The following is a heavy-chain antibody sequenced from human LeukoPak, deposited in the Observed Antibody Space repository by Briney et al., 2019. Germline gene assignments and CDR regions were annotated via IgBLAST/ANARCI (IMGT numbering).Heavy chain of an antibody. D-gene: IGHD2-2*01. J-gene: IGHJ4*02. CDR3: ASSPAAMSPLDY. CDR2: INPNSGGT. Sequence: ASVKVSCKASGYTFTGYYMHWVRQAPGQGLEWMGWINPNSGGTNYAQKFQGRVTMTRDTPISTAYMELSRLRSDDTAVYYCASSPAAMSPLDYWGQGTLVTVSS. CDR1: GYTFTGYY. V-gene: IGHV1-2*02.